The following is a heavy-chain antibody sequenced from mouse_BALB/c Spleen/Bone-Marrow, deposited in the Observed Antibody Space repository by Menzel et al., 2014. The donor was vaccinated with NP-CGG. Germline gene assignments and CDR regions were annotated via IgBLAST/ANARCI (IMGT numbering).Heavy chain of an antibody. J-gene: IGHJ1*01. CDR2: IRNKAKGYTT. CDR3: ARDENVGIYWYFDV. V-gene: IGHV7-3*02. Sequence: VQLKESGGGSVQPGGSLRLSCATSGFTFTDYYMSWVRQPPGKALEWLGFIRNKAKGYTTDYSASVKGRFTISRDNSQRILYLQMNTLRAEDSATYYCARDENVGIYWYFDVWGAGTTVIVSS. CDR1: GFTFTDYY.